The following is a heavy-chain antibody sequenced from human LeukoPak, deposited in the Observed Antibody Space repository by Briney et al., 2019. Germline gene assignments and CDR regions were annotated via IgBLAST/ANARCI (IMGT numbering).Heavy chain of an antibody. J-gene: IGHJ4*02. Sequence: PGGSLRLSCAASGFTFSSYSMNCVRQAPGKGLEWVSRINSDGSSTSYADSVKGRLPISRDNAKNTLYLQMNSLRAEDTAVYYCARGSSISAYYYDSSSCDYWGQGTLVTVSS. D-gene: IGHD3-22*01. CDR1: GFTFSSYS. CDR3: ARGSSISAYYYDSSSCDY. V-gene: IGHV3-74*01. CDR2: INSDGSST.